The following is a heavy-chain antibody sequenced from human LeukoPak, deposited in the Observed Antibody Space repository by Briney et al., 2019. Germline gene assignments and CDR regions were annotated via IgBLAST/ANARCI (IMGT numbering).Heavy chain of an antibody. V-gene: IGHV4-59*12. J-gene: IGHJ4*02. Sequence: SETLSLTCTVSGGSISSYYWSWIRQPPGKGLEWIGYIYYSGSTNYNPSLKSRVTISVDTSKNQFSLKLSSVTAADTAVYYCARRSGYRRPIDYWGQGTLVTVSS. CDR1: GGSISSYY. CDR2: IYYSGST. CDR3: ARRSGYRRPIDY. D-gene: IGHD3-22*01.